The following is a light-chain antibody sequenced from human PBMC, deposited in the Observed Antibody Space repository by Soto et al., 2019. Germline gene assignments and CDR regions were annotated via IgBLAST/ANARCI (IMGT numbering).Light chain of an antibody. CDR2: EVS. CDR3: SSKSSGSTTML. V-gene: IGLV2-14*01. CDR1: SSDVGGYRF. J-gene: IGLJ3*02. Sequence: HYALTQPASVSGSPGKSITISCTGTSSDVGGYRFVSWYQHHTGEAPKLIIYEVSNRPSVVSRRFSGSKSGNTAYLTISGLQAEDESLYYCSSKSSGSTTMLFGGGTKVTVL.